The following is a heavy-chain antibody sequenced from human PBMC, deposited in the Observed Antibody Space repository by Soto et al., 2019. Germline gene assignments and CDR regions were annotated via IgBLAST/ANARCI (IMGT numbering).Heavy chain of an antibody. D-gene: IGHD6-13*01. CDR1: GSTFTNYA. CDR2: ISGGGSIT. V-gene: IGHV3-23*01. Sequence: EVQLLESGGDLVQPGGSLRLSCAASGSTFTNYAMTWVRQAPGKGLEWVSTISGGGSITYYSDSLKGRFTISRDNSKTTLYLHINSLRAEDTAVYYCAKTIRGGYSGRWNYFDYWGQGTLVTVS. CDR3: AKTIRGGYSGRWNYFDY. J-gene: IGHJ4*02.